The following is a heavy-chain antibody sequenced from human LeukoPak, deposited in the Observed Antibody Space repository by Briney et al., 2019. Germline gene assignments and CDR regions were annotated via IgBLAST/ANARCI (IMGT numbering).Heavy chain of an antibody. J-gene: IGHJ4*02. Sequence: GGSLRLSCAASGFTFSSYSMNWVRQAPGKGLEWISSISSSSSYLYYADSVKGRFTISRDNSKNTLYLQMNSLRAEDTAVYYCAKLSPTDTSGDYRGQGTLVTVSS. CDR1: GFTFSSYS. V-gene: IGHV3-21*01. CDR3: AKLSPTDTSGDY. CDR2: ISSSSSYL. D-gene: IGHD1-7*01.